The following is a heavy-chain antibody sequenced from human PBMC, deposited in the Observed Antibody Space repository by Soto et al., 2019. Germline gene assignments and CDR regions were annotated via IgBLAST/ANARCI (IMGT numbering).Heavy chain of an antibody. V-gene: IGHV3-30*03. Sequence: QVQLVESGGGVVQPGTSLRLSCAASGFSLNNYGMNWVRQAPGKGLEWVAVISKNGSNSYYADSVRGRFTISRDNSKNTLHLQLNSLRPADTAVYYCATGGFCSGGSCPGYFFYYYGMNVWGQGTTVTVSS. CDR2: ISKNGSNS. CDR1: GFSLNNYG. J-gene: IGHJ6*02. D-gene: IGHD2-15*01. CDR3: ATGGFCSGGSCPGYFFYYYGMNV.